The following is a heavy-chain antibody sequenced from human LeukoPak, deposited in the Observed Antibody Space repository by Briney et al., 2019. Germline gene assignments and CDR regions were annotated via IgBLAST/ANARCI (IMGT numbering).Heavy chain of an antibody. CDR2: IHYSGST. J-gene: IGHJ6*02. CDR1: GGSIRNYY. D-gene: IGHD5-18*01. V-gene: IGHV4-59*08. Sequence: SETLSLTCIVSGGSIRNYYWNWIRQSPGKGLEWIGFIHYSGSTYYRPTLKSRVTMSVDTSKNQFSLKLTSVTAADTAVYYCARGGDSSGYLNHYYYSMDVWGQGTTVTVSS. CDR3: ARGGDSSGYLNHYYYSMDV.